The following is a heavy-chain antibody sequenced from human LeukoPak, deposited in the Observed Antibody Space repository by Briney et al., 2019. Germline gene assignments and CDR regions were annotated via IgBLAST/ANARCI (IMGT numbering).Heavy chain of an antibody. D-gene: IGHD1-26*01. V-gene: IGHV1-2*04. J-gene: IGHJ4*02. CDR2: INPNSGGT. CDR1: GYTFTGYY. Sequence: WASVKVSCKASGYTFTGYYMHWVRQAPGQGLEWMGWINPNSGGTNYAQKFQGWVTMTRDTSISTAYMELSRLRSDDTAVYYCATDRHSGSYYPRDYWGQGTLVTVSS. CDR3: ATDRHSGSYYPRDY.